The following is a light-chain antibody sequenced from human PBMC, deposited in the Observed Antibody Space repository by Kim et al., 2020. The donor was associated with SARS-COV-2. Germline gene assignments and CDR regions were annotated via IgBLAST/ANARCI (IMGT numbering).Light chain of an antibody. CDR1: KLGDKY. V-gene: IGLV3-1*01. CDR3: QAWDSSTRV. CDR2: QDS. Sequence: VSPGQTASITCSGDKLGDKYACWYQQKPGQSPVLVIYQDSKRPSGTPERFSGSNPGNTATLTISGTQAMDEADYYCQAWDSSTRVFGGGTQLTVL. J-gene: IGLJ2*01.